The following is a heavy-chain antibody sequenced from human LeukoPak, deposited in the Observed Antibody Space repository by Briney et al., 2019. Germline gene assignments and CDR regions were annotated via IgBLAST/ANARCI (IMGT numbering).Heavy chain of an antibody. CDR1: GGSFNSYV. D-gene: IGHD3-16*01. J-gene: IGHJ3*02. CDR2: IIPILNVA. V-gene: IGHV1-69*04. CDR3: ATPHLITGIPDAFDI. Sequence: ASVKVSCKASGGSFNSYVITWVRQAPGQGLEWMGRIIPILNVANFAQKFQGRVTMTEDTSTDTAYMELSSLRSEDTAVYYCATPHLITGIPDAFDIWGQGTMVTVSS.